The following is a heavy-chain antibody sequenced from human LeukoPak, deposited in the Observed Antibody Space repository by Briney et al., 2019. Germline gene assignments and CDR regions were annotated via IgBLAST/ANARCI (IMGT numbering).Heavy chain of an antibody. CDR3: ARDRTMVRGGLDAFDI. CDR2: TYYRSKWYN. D-gene: IGHD3-10*01. Sequence: SQTLALTCAISGDSVSSNSAAWNWMRQSPSRGLEWLGRTYYRSKWYNDDAVSVKSRIAINPDTSKNQFSLQLNSVTPEDTAVYYCARDRTMVRGGLDAFDIWGQGTMVTVSS. J-gene: IGHJ3*02. V-gene: IGHV6-1*01. CDR1: GDSVSSNSAA.